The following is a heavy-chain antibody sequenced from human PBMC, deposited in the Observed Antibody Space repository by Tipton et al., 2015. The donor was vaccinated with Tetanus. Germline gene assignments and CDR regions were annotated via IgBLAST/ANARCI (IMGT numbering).Heavy chain of an antibody. J-gene: IGHJ4*02. CDR2: VDARGGST. CDR3: VRPDRYCSGGSCYLALDY. Sequence: QVQLVQSGAEVKKPGASVKVSCETSGYMFTAYYLHWLRQAPGQGLEWMGKVDARGGSTTYAREFQGRVTLTADKSTGTVYMDLSSLRPDDTAVYYCVRPDRYCSGGSCYLALDYWGQGTLITVSS. V-gene: IGHV1-46*01. CDR1: GYMFTAYY. D-gene: IGHD2-15*01.